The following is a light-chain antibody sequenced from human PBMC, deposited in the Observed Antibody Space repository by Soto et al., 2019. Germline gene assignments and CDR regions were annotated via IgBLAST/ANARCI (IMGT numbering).Light chain of an antibody. CDR3: QQYGRSGC. CDR2: GSS. J-gene: IGKJ1*01. Sequence: LSLXPGEXATLXCRASKNVGSVLAWVQQGPAQPARLLLYGSSNTSTVIPDRFSRSGSGTDFTLNISRRENEYFAVYYWQQYGRSGCFGQGTKVDIK. V-gene: IGKV3-20*01. CDR1: KNVGSV.